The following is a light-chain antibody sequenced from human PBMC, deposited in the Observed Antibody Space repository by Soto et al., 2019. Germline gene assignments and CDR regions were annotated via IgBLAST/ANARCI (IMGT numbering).Light chain of an antibody. CDR2: DVA. V-gene: IGLV2-14*01. J-gene: IGLJ2*01. Sequence: QSALTQPASVSGSPGQSITISCTGTSSDFGGFNYVSWYQQHPGKAPKLMIYDVANRPSGVSNRFSGSKSGNTVSLTISGLPAEDEADYYCSSYTSTSSYVVLGGGTKVTVL. CDR3: SSYTSTSSYVV. CDR1: SSDFGGFNY.